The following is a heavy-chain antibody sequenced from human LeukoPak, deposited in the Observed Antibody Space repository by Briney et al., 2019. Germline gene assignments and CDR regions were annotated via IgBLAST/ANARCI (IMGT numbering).Heavy chain of an antibody. CDR2: VRYDGNNK. CDR3: ESESGTGSFSELPKY. V-gene: IGHV3-30*02. CDR1: ELAFTAYG. J-gene: IGHJ4*02. Sequence: GGSLRLSCAALELAFTAYGLHWCAQAPGMGLEWVAFVRYDGNNKYYADSVRGRFTISRDNSKNTMYLQMNSLRLEDRDVYSCESESGTGSFSELPKYWGLGTLVTVSS. D-gene: IGHD1-26*01.